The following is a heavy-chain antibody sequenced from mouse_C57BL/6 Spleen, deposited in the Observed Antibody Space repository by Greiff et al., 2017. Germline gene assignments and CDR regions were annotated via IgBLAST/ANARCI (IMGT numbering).Heavy chain of an antibody. D-gene: IGHD1-1*01. CDR1: GYTFTSYW. J-gene: IGHJ4*01. V-gene: IGHV1-53*01. CDR3: ARVYYYGSSAYYYAMGC. Sequence: VKLQESGAELVKPGASVKLSCKASGYTFTSYWMPWVKQRPGQGLEWIGNINPSNGGTNYNGKFKSKATLTVDKSSSTAYMQLSSLTSEDSAVYYCARVYYYGSSAYYYAMGCWGQRTSVTVS. CDR2: INPSNGGT.